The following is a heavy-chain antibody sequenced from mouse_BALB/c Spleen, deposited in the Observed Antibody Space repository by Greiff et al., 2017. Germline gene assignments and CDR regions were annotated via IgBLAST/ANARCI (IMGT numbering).Heavy chain of an antibody. CDR3: TRSLGYFAY. CDR2: IYPSDSYT. J-gene: IGHJ2*01. V-gene: IGHV1-69*02. D-gene: IGHD4-1*01. CDR1: GYTFTSYW. Sequence: QVQLQQPGAELVRPGASVKLSCKASGYTFTSYWINWVKQRPGQGLEWIGNIYPSDSYTNYNQKFKDKATLTVDKSSSTAYMQLSSPTSEDSAVYYCTRSLGYFAYWGQGTTLTVSA.